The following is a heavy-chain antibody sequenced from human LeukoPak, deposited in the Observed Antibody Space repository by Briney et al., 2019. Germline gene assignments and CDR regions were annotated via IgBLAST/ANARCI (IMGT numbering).Heavy chain of an antibody. J-gene: IGHJ4*02. CDR3: ARDKIEGPTKLDY. Sequence: PGGSLRLSCAASGFTFSSYWMSWVRQAPGKGLEWVANIKQDESEKYYVDSLKGRFTISRDNAKNSLYLQMNGLRAEDTAVYYCARDKIEGPTKLDYWGQGILVTVSS. CDR2: IKQDESEK. CDR1: GFTFSSYW. V-gene: IGHV3-7*01. D-gene: IGHD1-1*01.